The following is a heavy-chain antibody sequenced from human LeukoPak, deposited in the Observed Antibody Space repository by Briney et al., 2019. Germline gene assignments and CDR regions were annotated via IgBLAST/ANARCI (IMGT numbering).Heavy chain of an antibody. V-gene: IGHV4-4*07. D-gene: IGHD3-9*01. J-gene: IGHJ4*02. Sequence: PSETLSLTCTVSGGSISSYYWSWIRQPAGKGLEWIGRIYTSGSTNYNPSLKSRVTMSVDTSKNQFSLKLSSVTAADTAVYYCARDGAVVPAAIVRRYYDILTGYYEWGQGTLVTVSS. CDR1: GGSISSYY. CDR3: ARDGAVVPAAIVRRYYDILTGYYE. CDR2: IYTSGST.